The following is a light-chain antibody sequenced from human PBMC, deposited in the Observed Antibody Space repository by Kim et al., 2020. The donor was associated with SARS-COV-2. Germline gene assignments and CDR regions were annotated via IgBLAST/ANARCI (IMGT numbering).Light chain of an antibody. V-gene: IGKV3-20*01. CDR1: QRVSSNY. Sequence: SPGEKASLSSRASQRVSSNYLAWYQQKPGQAPRLLIYAASTRATGIPDRFSGSGSGTVFTLSISRLEPEDFAVYSCQQYGSSPLTFGGGTKVEIK. CDR2: AAS. CDR3: QQYGSSPLT. J-gene: IGKJ4*01.